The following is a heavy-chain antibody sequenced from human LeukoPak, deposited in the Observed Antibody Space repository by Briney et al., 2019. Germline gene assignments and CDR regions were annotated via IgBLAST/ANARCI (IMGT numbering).Heavy chain of an antibody. V-gene: IGHV4-59*01. CDR3: AREASRVRGVDDGFDI. CDR1: GGSISSYY. D-gene: IGHD3-10*01. CDR2: IYYSGSS. J-gene: IGHJ3*02. Sequence: SETLSLTCTVSGGSISSYYWSWIRQSPWKGLEWIGYIYYSGSSKYNPSLKSRATISVDTPKNQFSLKLNSVTAADTAVYYCAREASRVRGVDDGFDIWGQGTMVTVSS.